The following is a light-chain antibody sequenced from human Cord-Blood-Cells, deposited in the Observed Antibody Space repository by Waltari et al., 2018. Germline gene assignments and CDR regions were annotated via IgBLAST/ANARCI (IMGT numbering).Light chain of an antibody. Sequence: QSALTQPRSVSGSPGQSVTIPCTGTSSDVGGYNYVSWYQQHPGKAPKLRIYDVSKRPSGVPDRFAGSKSGNTASLTISGLQAEDEADYYCCSYAGSYTVVFGGGTKLTVL. V-gene: IGLV2-11*01. CDR1: SSDVGGYNY. CDR2: DVS. J-gene: IGLJ2*01. CDR3: CSYAGSYTVV.